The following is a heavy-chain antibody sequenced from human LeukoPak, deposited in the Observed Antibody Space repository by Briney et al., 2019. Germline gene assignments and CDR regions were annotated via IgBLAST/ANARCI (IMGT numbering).Heavy chain of an antibody. V-gene: IGHV1-18*01. CDR2: ISAYNGNT. Sequence: ASVKVSCKASGYTFTSYGISWVRQAPGQGLEWMGWISAYNGNTKYAQKLQGRVTMITDTSTSTAYMELRSLRSDDTAVYYCARAHPRLGYCSGGSCYSPFDYWGQGTLVTVSS. CDR1: GYTFTSYG. CDR3: ARAHPRLGYCSGGSCYSPFDY. J-gene: IGHJ4*02. D-gene: IGHD2-15*01.